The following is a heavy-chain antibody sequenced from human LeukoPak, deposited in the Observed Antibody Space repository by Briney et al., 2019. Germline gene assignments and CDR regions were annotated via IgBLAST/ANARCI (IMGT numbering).Heavy chain of an antibody. D-gene: IGHD6-19*01. CDR2: ISGYNGNT. V-gene: IGHV1-18*01. CDR1: GYTFTSYG. J-gene: IGHJ4*02. Sequence: ASVKVSCKASGYTFTSYGISWVRQAPGQGLEWMGWISGYNGNTKYAQKLRGRVTMTTDTSTSTAYMELRSLRSDDTATYYCATTGYSSGWPPFYWGQGTLVTVSS. CDR3: ATTGYSSGWPPFY.